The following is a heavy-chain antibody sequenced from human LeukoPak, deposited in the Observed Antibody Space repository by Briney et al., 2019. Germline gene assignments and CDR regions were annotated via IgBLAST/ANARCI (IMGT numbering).Heavy chain of an antibody. CDR2: ISSNGSST. CDR1: GFPFSSYA. V-gene: IGHV3-64*01. D-gene: IGHD2-2*01. Sequence: GGSLRLSCAASGFPFSSYAMHWVRQAPGKGREYVSAISSNGSSTSYANSVKGRFTISRDNSKNTLYLQMGSLRAEDMAVYYCARSSIVVVSILDYWGQGTLVTVSS. CDR3: ARSSIVVVSILDY. J-gene: IGHJ4*02.